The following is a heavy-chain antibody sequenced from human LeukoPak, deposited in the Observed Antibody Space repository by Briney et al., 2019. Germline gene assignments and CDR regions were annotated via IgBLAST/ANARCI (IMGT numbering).Heavy chain of an antibody. Sequence: ASVKVSCKASGYTFTSYGISWVRQAPGQGLEWMGWISAYNGNTNYAQKLQGRVTMTTDTSTSTAYMELRSLRSDDTAVYYCARGGTSYYYDSSGYCDYWGQGTLVTVSS. J-gene: IGHJ4*02. V-gene: IGHV1-18*01. CDR3: ARGGTSYYYDSSGYCDY. CDR1: GYTFTSYG. D-gene: IGHD3-22*01. CDR2: ISAYNGNT.